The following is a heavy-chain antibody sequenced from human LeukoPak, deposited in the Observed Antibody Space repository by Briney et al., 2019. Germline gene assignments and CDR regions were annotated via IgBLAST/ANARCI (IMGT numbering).Heavy chain of an antibody. J-gene: IGHJ4*02. Sequence: GGSLRLSCAASGFSFTNYAMSWVRQAPGKGLEWVANMNEDGSEKNYVDSVKGRFTISRDNAQDSLYLQMNSLRAEDTAVYYCARDRGYGNFDYWGQGTLLTVSS. CDR1: GFSFTNYA. D-gene: IGHD5-12*01. CDR3: ARDRGYGNFDY. V-gene: IGHV3-7*01. CDR2: MNEDGSEK.